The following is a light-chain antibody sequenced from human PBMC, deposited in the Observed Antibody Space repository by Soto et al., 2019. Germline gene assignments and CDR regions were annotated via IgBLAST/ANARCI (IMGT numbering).Light chain of an antibody. CDR2: SSS. CDR1: QSVSSSD. Sequence: EIVLTQSPGTLSLSPGERATLSCRASQSVSSSDVAWYQQKPGQAPRIVIYSSSSRATGVPDWFSGSGSGTDFTLTISRLEPGDFAVYYCQQYGSSPFTFGGGTKVEIK. V-gene: IGKV3-20*01. CDR3: QQYGSSPFT. J-gene: IGKJ4*01.